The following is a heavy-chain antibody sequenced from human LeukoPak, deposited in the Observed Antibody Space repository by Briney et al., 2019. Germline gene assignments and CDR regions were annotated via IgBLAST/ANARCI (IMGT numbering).Heavy chain of an antibody. J-gene: IGHJ3*02. CDR2: IYYSGST. D-gene: IGHD2-2*01. Sequence: SQTRSLTCTVSGGSISSGDYYWSWIRQPPGKGLEWIGYIYYSGSTYYNPSLKSRVTISVDTSKLQFSLKLSSVMAADTAVYYCASLPAAQYTHAFDIWGQGTMVTVSS. CDR3: ASLPAAQYTHAFDI. V-gene: IGHV4-30-4*08. CDR1: GGSISSGDYY.